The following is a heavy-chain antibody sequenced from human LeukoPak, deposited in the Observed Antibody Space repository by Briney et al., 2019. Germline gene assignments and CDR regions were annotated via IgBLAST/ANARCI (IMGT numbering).Heavy chain of an antibody. J-gene: IGHJ1*01. CDR2: FDPEDGET. CDR1: GYTLTELS. Sequence: ASVKVSCKVSGYTLTELSMHWVRQAPGKGLEWMGGFDPEDGETIYAQKFQGRVTMTEDTSTDTAYMELSSLRSEDTAVYYCATASPSYHDSSGSHGGYFQHWGQGTLVTVSS. D-gene: IGHD3-22*01. CDR3: ATASPSYHDSSGSHGGYFQH. V-gene: IGHV1-24*01.